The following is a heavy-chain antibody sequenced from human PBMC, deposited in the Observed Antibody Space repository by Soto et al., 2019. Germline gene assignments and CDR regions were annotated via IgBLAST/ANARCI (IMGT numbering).Heavy chain of an antibody. CDR3: ARVVAANHLSYYYGMDV. CDR2: ISAYNGNT. D-gene: IGHD2-15*01. CDR1: GYTFTSYG. Sequence: AASVKVSCKASGYTFTSYGISWVRQAPGQGLEWMGWISAYNGNTNYAQKLQGRVTMTTDTSTSTAYMELRSLRSDDTAVYYCARVVAANHLSYYYGMDVWGQGTTVTVSS. V-gene: IGHV1-18*01. J-gene: IGHJ6*02.